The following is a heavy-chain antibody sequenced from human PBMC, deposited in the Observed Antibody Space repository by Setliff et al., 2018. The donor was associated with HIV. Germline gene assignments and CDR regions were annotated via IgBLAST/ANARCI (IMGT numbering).Heavy chain of an antibody. CDR1: GYTFSNYG. V-gene: IGHV1-18*01. CDR2: ISPYNGNT. CDR3: ARKPTGSPSDY. J-gene: IGHJ4*02. D-gene: IGHD2-2*01. Sequence: ASVKVSCKASGYTFSNYGISWVRQAPGQGLEWMGWISPYNGNTNYVQKLQGRFTITTDTSTSTAYMELRSLRSDDTALYYCARKPTGSPSDYWGQGTLVTVSS.